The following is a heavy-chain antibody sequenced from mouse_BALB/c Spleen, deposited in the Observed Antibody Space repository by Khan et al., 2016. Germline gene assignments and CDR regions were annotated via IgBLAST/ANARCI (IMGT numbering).Heavy chain of an antibody. V-gene: IGHV1-12*01. CDR1: GYTFTSYN. Sequence: QVQLQQPGAELVKPGASVKMSCKASGYTFTSYNMHWVKQTPGQGLEWIGAIYPGNGDNSYNQKFKGKATLTADKSSSTAYMQLSSLTSEDSAVYYCARASYYYGSSFSWFAYWGQGTLVTVSA. J-gene: IGHJ3*01. CDR2: IYPGNGDN. D-gene: IGHD1-1*01. CDR3: ARASYYYGSSFSWFAY.